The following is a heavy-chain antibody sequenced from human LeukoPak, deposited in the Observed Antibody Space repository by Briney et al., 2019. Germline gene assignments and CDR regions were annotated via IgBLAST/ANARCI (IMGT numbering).Heavy chain of an antibody. D-gene: IGHD3-9*01. CDR3: ARMDYDILTGSYIVPINWFDP. V-gene: IGHV4-39*01. CDR2: LYYRGST. J-gene: IGHJ5*02. Sequence: PSETLSLTCTVSGGSVTSTSYCWGWIRQPSGKGLEWIGTLYYRGSTYYNPSLKSRVTMSVDTSKNQFSLNLSSVTAADTAVYFCARMDYDILTGSYIVPINWFDPWGQGTLVTVSS. CDR1: GGSVTSTSYC.